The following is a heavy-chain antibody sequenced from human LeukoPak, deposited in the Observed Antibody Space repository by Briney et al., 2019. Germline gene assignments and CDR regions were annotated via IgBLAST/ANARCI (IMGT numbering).Heavy chain of an antibody. CDR3: ARAGYYDSSGYGSGMDV. J-gene: IGHJ6*02. D-gene: IGHD3-22*01. CDR1: GFTFSSYS. CDR2: ISSSSSTI. Sequence: AGGSLRLSCAASGFTFSSYSMNWVRQAPGKGPEWVSYISSSSSTIYYADSVKGRFTISRDNAKNSLYLQMNSLRAEDTAVYYCARAGYYDSSGYGSGMDVWGQGTTVTVSS. V-gene: IGHV3-48*04.